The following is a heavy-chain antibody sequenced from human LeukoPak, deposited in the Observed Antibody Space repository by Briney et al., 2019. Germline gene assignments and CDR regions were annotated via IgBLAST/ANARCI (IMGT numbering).Heavy chain of an antibody. CDR2: IYSGGST. J-gene: IGHJ4*02. CDR1: GFTVSSNY. CDR3: ASPSMGTEFDY. Sequence: PGGSLRLSCAASGFTVSSNYMSWVRQAPGKGLEWVSVIYSGGSTYYADSVKGRFTISRDNSKNTLYLQMNSLRAKDTAVYYCASPSMGTEFDYWGQGTLVTVSS. D-gene: IGHD1/OR15-1a*01. V-gene: IGHV3-66*01.